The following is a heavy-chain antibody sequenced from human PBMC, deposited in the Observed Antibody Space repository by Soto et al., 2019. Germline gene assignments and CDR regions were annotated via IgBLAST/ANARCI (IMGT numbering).Heavy chain of an antibody. Sequence: PGESLKISCKGSGYSFTSYWIGWVRQMPGKGLEWMGIIYPGDSDTRYSPSFQGQVTISADKSISTAYLQWSSLKASDTAMYYCARQEFGELLGGRHFDYWGQGTLVTVSS. CDR1: GYSFTSYW. V-gene: IGHV5-51*01. D-gene: IGHD3-10*01. CDR3: ARQEFGELLGGRHFDY. CDR2: IYPGDSDT. J-gene: IGHJ4*02.